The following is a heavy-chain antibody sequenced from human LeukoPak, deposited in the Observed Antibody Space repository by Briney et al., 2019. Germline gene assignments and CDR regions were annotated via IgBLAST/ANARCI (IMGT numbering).Heavy chain of an antibody. CDR2: IYHSGST. CDR3: ARSTVSVITRGAFDI. J-gene: IGHJ3*02. Sequence: SGTLSLTCAVSGDSISSSNWWSWVRQPPGKGLEWIGEIYHSGSTNYSPSLQSRVTMSVDNSENHFSLKLSSVSAADTALYYCARSTVSVITRGAFDIWGQGTMVTVSS. CDR1: GDSISSSNW. V-gene: IGHV4-4*02. D-gene: IGHD3-22*01.